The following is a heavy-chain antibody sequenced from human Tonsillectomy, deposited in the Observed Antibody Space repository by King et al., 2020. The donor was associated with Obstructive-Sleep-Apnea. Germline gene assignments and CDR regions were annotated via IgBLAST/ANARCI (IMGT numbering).Heavy chain of an antibody. V-gene: IGHV4-39*07. D-gene: IGHD5-18*01. CDR3: ARDDPDTAYDY. J-gene: IGHJ4*02. Sequence: VQLQESGPGLVKPSETLSLTCTVSGGSISSSSYYWGWLRQPPGKGLEWIGSIYYSGSTYYNPSLNSRVTISVDTSKNQFSLKLSPVTAADTAVYYCARDDPDTAYDYWGQGTLVTVSS. CDR1: GGSISSSSYY. CDR2: IYYSGST.